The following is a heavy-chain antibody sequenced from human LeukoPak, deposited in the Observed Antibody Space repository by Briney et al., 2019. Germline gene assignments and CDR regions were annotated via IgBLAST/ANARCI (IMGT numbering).Heavy chain of an antibody. D-gene: IGHD4-17*01. Sequence: SETLSLTCTVSGGSISSYYWSWIRQPAGKGLEWTGRIYTSGSTNYNPSLKSRVTISVDKSKNQFSLKLSSVTAADTAVYYCARDWHYGPFDYWGQGTLVTVSS. CDR1: GGSISSYY. V-gene: IGHV4-4*07. CDR3: ARDWHYGPFDY. J-gene: IGHJ4*02. CDR2: IYTSGST.